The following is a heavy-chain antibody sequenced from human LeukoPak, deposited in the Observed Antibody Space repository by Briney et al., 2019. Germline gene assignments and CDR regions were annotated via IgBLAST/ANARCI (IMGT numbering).Heavy chain of an antibody. CDR1: GGSISSYY. V-gene: IGHV4-59*01. D-gene: IGHD4-17*01. J-gene: IGHJ5*02. CDR2: IYYSGST. CDR3: ARGNTTVTARFDP. Sequence: SETLSLTCTVSGGSISSYYWSWIRQPPGKGLEWIGYIYYSGSTNYNPSLKSRVTISVDTSKNQFSLKLSSVTAADTAVYYCARGNTTVTARFDPWGQGTLVTVSS.